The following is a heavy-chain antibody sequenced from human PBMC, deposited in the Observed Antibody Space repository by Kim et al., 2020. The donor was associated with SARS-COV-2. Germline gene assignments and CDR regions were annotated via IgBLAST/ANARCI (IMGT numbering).Heavy chain of an antibody. D-gene: IGHD7-27*01. V-gene: IGHV3-48*02. CDR1: GFTFTTYN. J-gene: IGHJ4*02. Sequence: GGSLRLSCAASGFTFTTYNMNWVRQAPGKGLEWISYISVTVAIYYADSVKGRFTISRDYAKNSLDLQMNSLRDEDTAVYYCARDWNWGIDVWGQGTLVTV. CDR2: ISVTVAI. CDR3: ARDWNWGIDV.